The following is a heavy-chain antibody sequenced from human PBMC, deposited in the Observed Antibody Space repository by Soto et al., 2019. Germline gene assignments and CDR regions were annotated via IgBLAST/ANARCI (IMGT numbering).Heavy chain of an antibody. CDR2: ISHDGRIE. D-gene: IGHD3-3*01. Sequence: QPGGSLRLSCAASGFTFSTFALHWVHQAPGEGLEWVALISHDGRIEKYADSVKGRFTISRDNSKNTLYMQMDSLRLEDTGVYYCARDGLPGDFRSGGYWFDPWGQGTQVTVSS. J-gene: IGHJ5*02. CDR1: GFTFSTFA. CDR3: ARDGLPGDFRSGGYWFDP. V-gene: IGHV3-30-3*01.